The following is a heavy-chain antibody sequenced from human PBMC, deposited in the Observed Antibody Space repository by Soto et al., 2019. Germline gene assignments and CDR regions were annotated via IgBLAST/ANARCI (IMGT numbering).Heavy chain of an antibody. CDR1: GFTFSSYG. D-gene: IGHD3-3*01. CDR2: ISYDGSNK. CDR3: SAEDGSGYYRGYYFDY. J-gene: IGHJ4*02. Sequence: PGGSLRLSCAASGFTFSSYGMHWVRQAPGKGLEWVAVISYDGSNKYYADSEKGRFTISRDNSKNTLYLQMNSLRAEDTAVYYCSAEDGSGYYRGYYFDYWGQGTLVTVSS. V-gene: IGHV3-30*03.